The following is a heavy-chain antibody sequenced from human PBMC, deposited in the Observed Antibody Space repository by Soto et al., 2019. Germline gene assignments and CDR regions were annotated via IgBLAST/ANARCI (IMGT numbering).Heavy chain of an antibody. D-gene: IGHD2-2*01. CDR1: GFTFSSFG. CDR3: ARDQDIVVAPGAYGMDV. Sequence: GGSLRLSCAASGFTFSSFGMHWVRQAPGKGLEWVAVISYDGSNKYYADSVKGRFTVSRDNAKNSLYVQMNSLRDEDTAVYYCARDQDIVVAPGAYGMDVWGQGTTVTVSS. CDR2: ISYDGSNK. V-gene: IGHV3-30-3*01. J-gene: IGHJ6*02.